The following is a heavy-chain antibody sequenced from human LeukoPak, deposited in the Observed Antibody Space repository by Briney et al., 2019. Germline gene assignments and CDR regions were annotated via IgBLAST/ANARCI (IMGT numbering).Heavy chain of an antibody. V-gene: IGHV3-48*01. CDR1: GFTFSSYS. CDR2: ISGSSSTI. D-gene: IGHD3-22*01. CDR3: SRGSTYYDSSGQAPFDY. J-gene: IGHJ4*02. Sequence: GGSLRLSCAASGFTFSSYSMNWVRQAPGKGLEWGSYISGSSSTIYYADSVKGRFTISRGNGKNTLYLQMNSLRAEDTAVYYCSRGSTYYDSSGQAPFDYWGQGTLVTVPS.